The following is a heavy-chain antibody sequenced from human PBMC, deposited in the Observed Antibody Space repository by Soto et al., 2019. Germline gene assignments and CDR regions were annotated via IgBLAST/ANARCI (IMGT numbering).Heavy chain of an antibody. Sequence: QVQLVQSGGEVKKPGASVKVSCKASGYTFTIYGITWVRQAPGQGLEWMGWISPDNGNTNYAQKLQGRVTMATNTSTRKAYMGRRSLRADETAVYYCARALGYSGYAGMDVLGQGTTVTVSS. V-gene: IGHV1-18*01. J-gene: IGHJ6*02. CDR1: GYTFTIYG. D-gene: IGHD5-12*01. CDR3: ARALGYSGYAGMDV. CDR2: ISPDNGNT.